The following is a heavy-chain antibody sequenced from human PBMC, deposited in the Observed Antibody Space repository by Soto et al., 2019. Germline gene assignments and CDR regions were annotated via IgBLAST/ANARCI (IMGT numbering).Heavy chain of an antibody. CDR1: GYPITEIS. CDR2: FDLENGET. J-gene: IGHJ4*02. CDR3: AIEVRRSNQFDH. Sequence: EGSVKVCFKVCGYPITEISVHLGRQAPGEGLEWMGGFDLENGETIYAQRFQGRVTMTEESSADTPYMELSSLRSEDTAVYYCAIEVRRSNQFDHWGQGTMVTVSS. V-gene: IGHV1-24*01. D-gene: IGHD3-10*01.